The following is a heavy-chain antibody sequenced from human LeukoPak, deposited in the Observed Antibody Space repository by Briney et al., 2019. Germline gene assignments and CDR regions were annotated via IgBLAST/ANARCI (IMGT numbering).Heavy chain of an antibody. J-gene: IGHJ6*02. D-gene: IGHD2-2*01. CDR2: MNPNSGNT. V-gene: IGHV1-8*02. CDR1: GYTFTGYY. Sequence: GASVKVSCKASGYTFTGYYMHWARQAPGQGLEWMGWMNPNSGNTGYAQKFQGRVTMTRNTSISTAYMELSSLRSEDTAVYYCARGLLCSSTSCYGSLDYGMDVWGQGTTVTVSS. CDR3: ARGLLCSSTSCYGSLDYGMDV.